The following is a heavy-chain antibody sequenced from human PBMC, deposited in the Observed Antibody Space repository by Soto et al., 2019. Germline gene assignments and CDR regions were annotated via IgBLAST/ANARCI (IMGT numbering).Heavy chain of an antibody. Sequence: PSETLSLTCTVSGGSISSYYWSWIRQPPGKGLEWIGNIYYSGSTKQNPSLKSRVTLSVDTSKNQFSLKLNSVTAADTAVYYCAKCGDYWFFDHWGQGTLVTVSS. J-gene: IGHJ4*02. CDR2: IYYSGST. CDR3: AKCGDYWFFDH. V-gene: IGHV4-59*01. CDR1: GGSISSYY. D-gene: IGHD4-17*01.